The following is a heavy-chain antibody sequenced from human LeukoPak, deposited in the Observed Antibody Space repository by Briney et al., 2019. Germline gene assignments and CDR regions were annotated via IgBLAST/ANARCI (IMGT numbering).Heavy chain of an antibody. Sequence: PGGSLRLSCAASGFTFDDYAMHWVRQAPGKGLEWVSGISWNSGSIVYADSVKGRFTISRDNAKNSLYLQMNSLRDEDTAVYYCAGSHFTVYYFDSWGQGTPVTVSS. CDR2: ISWNSGSI. V-gene: IGHV3-9*01. D-gene: IGHD2/OR15-2a*01. CDR1: GFTFDDYA. CDR3: AGSHFTVYYFDS. J-gene: IGHJ4*02.